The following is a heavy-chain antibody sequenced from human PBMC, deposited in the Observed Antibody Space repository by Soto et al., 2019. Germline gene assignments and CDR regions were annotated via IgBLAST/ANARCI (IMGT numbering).Heavy chain of an antibody. D-gene: IGHD3-22*01. CDR1: GDSVSSNSAA. Sequence: PSQTLSLTCAISGDSVSSNSAAWNWIRQSPSRGLEWLGRTYYRSKWYNDYAVSVKSRITINPDTSKNQFSLQLNSVTPEDTAVYYCARDSRDSSGYYYNYYGMDVWGQGTTVTAP. CDR3: ARDSRDSSGYYYNYYGMDV. J-gene: IGHJ6*02. CDR2: TYYRSKWYN. V-gene: IGHV6-1*01.